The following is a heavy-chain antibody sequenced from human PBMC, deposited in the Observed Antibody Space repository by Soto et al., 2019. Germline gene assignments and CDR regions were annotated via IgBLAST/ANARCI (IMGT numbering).Heavy chain of an antibody. Sequence: GGSLRLSCXASGFTFSSYAMHWVRQAPGKGLEWVAVISYDGSNKYYADSVKGRFTISRDNSKNTLYLQMNSLRAEDTAVYYCASDVQIAAADPYYYYGMDVWGQGTTVTVSS. V-gene: IGHV3-30-3*01. CDR2: ISYDGSNK. CDR3: ASDVQIAAADPYYYYGMDV. J-gene: IGHJ6*02. D-gene: IGHD6-13*01. CDR1: GFTFSSYA.